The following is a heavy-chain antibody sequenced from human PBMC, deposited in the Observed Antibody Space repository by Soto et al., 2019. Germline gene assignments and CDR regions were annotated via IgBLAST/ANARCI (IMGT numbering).Heavy chain of an antibody. CDR2: ISAYNGNT. J-gene: IGHJ6*02. V-gene: IGHV1-18*01. CDR3: ARERWLWFGELLRYGKGMDV. CDR1: GYTFTSYG. Sequence: VASVKVSCKASGYTFTSYGISWVRQAPGQGLEWMGWISAYNGNTNYAQKLQGRVTMTTDTSTSTAYMELRSLRSDDTAVYYCARERWLWFGELLRYGKGMDVWGQGTTVTVSS. D-gene: IGHD3-10*01.